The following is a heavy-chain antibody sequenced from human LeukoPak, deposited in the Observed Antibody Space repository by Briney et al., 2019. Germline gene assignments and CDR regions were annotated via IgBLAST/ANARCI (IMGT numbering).Heavy chain of an antibody. CDR2: ISGSGKST. J-gene: IGHJ4*02. D-gene: IGHD3-10*01. CDR1: GFAFRSYA. CDR3: AKDPSITMVRGVNQY. V-gene: IGHV3-23*01. Sequence: PGGSLRLSCAASGFAFRSYAMSWVRQAPGKGLEWVSGISGSGKSTYYADSVKGRFTISRDNSKSTLFLHMNSLRAGDTAAYYCAKDPSITMVRGVNQYWGQGTLIIVSS.